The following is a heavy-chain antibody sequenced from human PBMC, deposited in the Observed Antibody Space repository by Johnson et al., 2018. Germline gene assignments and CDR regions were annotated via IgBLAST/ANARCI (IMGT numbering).Heavy chain of an antibody. V-gene: IGHV3-30*18. CDR3: AKVPYSSSSHPQH. CDR2: ISYDGSNK. CDR1: GFTFSTYG. D-gene: IGHD6-6*01. J-gene: IGHJ1*01. Sequence: QVQLVQSGGGVVQPGRSLRLSCAASGFTFSTYGMHWVRQAPGKGLEWVAVISYDGSNKYYADSVKGRFTISRDNSKNTLYLQMNSLRAEDTAGDYCAKVPYSSSSHPQHWGQGTLVTVSS.